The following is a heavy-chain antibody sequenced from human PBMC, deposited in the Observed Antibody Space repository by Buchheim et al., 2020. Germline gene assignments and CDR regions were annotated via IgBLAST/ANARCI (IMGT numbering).Heavy chain of an antibody. CDR1: GGSISSSSYY. V-gene: IGHV4-39*01. CDR2: IYYSGST. Sequence: QLQLQESGPGLVKPSETLSLTCTVSGGSISSSSYYWGWIRQPPGKGLEWIGSIYYSGSTYYNPSLKSRVTISVDTSKNQFSLKLSSVTAADTAVYYCAGPGEDIVVVPAPRMYYGMDVWGQGTT. D-gene: IGHD2-2*01. J-gene: IGHJ6*02. CDR3: AGPGEDIVVVPAPRMYYGMDV.